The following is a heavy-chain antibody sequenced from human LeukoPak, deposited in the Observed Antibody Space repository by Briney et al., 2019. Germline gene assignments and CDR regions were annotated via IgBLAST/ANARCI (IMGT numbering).Heavy chain of an antibody. D-gene: IGHD6-13*01. CDR2: IYHSGST. V-gene: IGHV4-4*02. J-gene: IGHJ6*02. CDR1: GGSISSSNW. Sequence: PSGTLSLTCAVSGGSISSSNWWSWVRQPPGKGLEWIGEIYHSGSTNYNPSLKSRVTISVDKSKNQFSLKLSSVTAADTAVYYCARVAYTGYSSSWYLNPYYYGMDVWGQGTTVTVSS. CDR3: ARVAYTGYSSSWYLNPYYYGMDV.